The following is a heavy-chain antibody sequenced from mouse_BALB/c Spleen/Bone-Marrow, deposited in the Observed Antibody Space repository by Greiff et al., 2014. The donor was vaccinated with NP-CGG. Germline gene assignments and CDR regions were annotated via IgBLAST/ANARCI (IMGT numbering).Heavy chain of an antibody. J-gene: IGHJ2*01. D-gene: IGHD2-4*01. CDR2: ISYSGNT. Sequence: EVKLVESGPGLVKPSQSLSLTCTVTGCSITSDYAWNWIRQFPGNKLEWMGYISYSGNTSYNPSLKSRISITRDTSKNQFFLQLNSVTTEDTATYYCARYDYDGVDYWGQGTTLTVSS. CDR1: GCSITSDYA. CDR3: ARYDYDGVDY. V-gene: IGHV3-2*02.